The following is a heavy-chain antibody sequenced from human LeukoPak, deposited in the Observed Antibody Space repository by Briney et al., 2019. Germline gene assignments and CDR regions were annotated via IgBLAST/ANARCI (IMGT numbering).Heavy chain of an antibody. J-gene: IGHJ4*02. CDR3: ATPPRPYYYGSGPYYFDY. V-gene: IGHV4-39*01. D-gene: IGHD3-10*01. Sequence: PSETLSLTCTVSGGSISSSSYYWGWIRQPPGKGLEWIGSIYYSGSTYYNPSLKSRVTISVDTSKNQFSLKLSSVTAADTAVYYCATPPRPYYYGSGPYYFDYWGQGTLVTVSS. CDR1: GGSISSSSYY. CDR2: IYYSGST.